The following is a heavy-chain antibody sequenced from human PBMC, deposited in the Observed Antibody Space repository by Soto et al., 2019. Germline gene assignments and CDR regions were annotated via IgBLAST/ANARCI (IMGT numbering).Heavy chain of an antibody. CDR1: GGSIRSSKW. CDR3: AASTMIVVDMGYVDS. CDR2: IYASGSS. V-gene: IGHV4-4*02. Sequence: QVQLQESGPGLVKPSETLSLTCAVSGGSIRSSKWWSWVRQSAGKGLEWLVEIYASGSSKYNASIMRRLNMSVDKSKNEFSLKLTSVTAADTAVYFCAASTMIVVDMGYVDSWGQGILVSVSS. D-gene: IGHD3-22*01. J-gene: IGHJ4*02.